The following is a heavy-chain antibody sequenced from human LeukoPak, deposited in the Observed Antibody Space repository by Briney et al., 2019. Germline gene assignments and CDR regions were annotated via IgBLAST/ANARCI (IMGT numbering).Heavy chain of an antibody. CDR1: VYTFTIYG. Sequence: GASVTVSHTSSVYTFTIYGISWVRRAPGQGGEGMGWISAYNGNTNYSQNLQGRDTMTTDTSTSAAYMELRSLRSDDPAVYYCASQKEGYSSGRGPPGAYYYMDVWGKGTTVTVSS. CDR3: ASQKEGYSSGRGPPGAYYYMDV. V-gene: IGHV1-18*01. CDR2: ISAYNGNT. J-gene: IGHJ6*03. D-gene: IGHD6-19*01.